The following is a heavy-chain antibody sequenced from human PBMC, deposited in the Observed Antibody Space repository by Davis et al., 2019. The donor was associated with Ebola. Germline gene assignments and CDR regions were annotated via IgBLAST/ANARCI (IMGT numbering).Heavy chain of an antibody. J-gene: IGHJ6*02. Sequence: GESLNIPCASSGFTFDDYAMHWVRQAPGKGLEWDSLIRVDGGSTYYADSVKGRFTISRDNSKNSLYLQMNSLRTEDTALYYCAKDKVPALYYYGMDVWGQGTTVTVSS. V-gene: IGHV3-43*02. CDR1: GFTFDDYA. CDR2: IRVDGGST. D-gene: IGHD2-2*01. CDR3: AKDKVPALYYYGMDV.